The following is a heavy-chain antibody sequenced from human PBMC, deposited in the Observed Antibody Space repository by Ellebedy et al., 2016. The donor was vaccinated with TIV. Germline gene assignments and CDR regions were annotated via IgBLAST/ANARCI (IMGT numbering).Heavy chain of an antibody. CDR2: VHYGGST. V-gene: IGHV4-39*01. D-gene: IGHD6-19*01. CDR3: PTGLAVAGRFEY. CDR1: GASISSGSYY. J-gene: IGHJ4*02. Sequence: SETLSLTCTVSGASISSGSYYWDWIRQPPGKGLEWIGTVHYGGSTSYNPSLQSRVTISTDTSKNQFSINLKSVTPADTAVYFCPTGLAVAGRFEYWGQGTLVTVSS.